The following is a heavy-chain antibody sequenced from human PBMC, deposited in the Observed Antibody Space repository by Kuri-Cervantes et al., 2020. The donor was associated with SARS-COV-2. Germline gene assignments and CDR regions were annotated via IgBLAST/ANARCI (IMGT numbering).Heavy chain of an antibody. Sequence: GSLRPSCTVSGGSISSSSYYWGWIRQPPGKGLEWIGSIYYSGSTYYNPSLKSRVTISVDTSKNQFSLKLSSVTAADTAVYYCARQREMATIPDAFDIWGQGTMVTVSS. CDR1: GGSISSSSYY. D-gene: IGHD5-24*01. CDR2: IYYSGST. J-gene: IGHJ3*02. CDR3: ARQREMATIPDAFDI. V-gene: IGHV4-39*01.